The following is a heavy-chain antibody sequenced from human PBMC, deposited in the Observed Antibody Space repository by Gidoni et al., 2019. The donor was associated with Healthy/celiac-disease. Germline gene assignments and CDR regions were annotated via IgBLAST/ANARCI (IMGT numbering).Heavy chain of an antibody. Sequence: EVQLLESGGGLVQPGGSLRLSCAASGFTFSSYAMSWVRQAPGKGLEWVSAISGSGGRTYYADSVKGRFTISRDNSKNTLYLQMNSLRAEDTAVYYCAKDQGQWELLLWAFDIWGQGTMVTVSS. J-gene: IGHJ3*02. CDR1: GFTFSSYA. CDR2: ISGSGGRT. D-gene: IGHD1-26*01. CDR3: AKDQGQWELLLWAFDI. V-gene: IGHV3-23*01.